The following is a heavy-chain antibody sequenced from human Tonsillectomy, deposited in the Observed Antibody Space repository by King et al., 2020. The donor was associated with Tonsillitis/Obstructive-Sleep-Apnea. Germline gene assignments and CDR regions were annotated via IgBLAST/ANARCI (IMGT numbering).Heavy chain of an antibody. J-gene: IGHJ3*02. Sequence: VQLVQSGAEVKKPGASVKVSCKASGYTFTSYAMHWVRQAPGQRLEWMGWINAGNGNTKYSQKFQGRVTITRDTSASTAYMELGSLRSEDTAVYYCARDRPYCSSTSCYLSRAFDIWGQGTMVTVSS. CDR3: ARDRPYCSSTSCYLSRAFDI. V-gene: IGHV1-3*01. CDR1: GYTFTSYA. CDR2: INAGNGNT. D-gene: IGHD2-2*01.